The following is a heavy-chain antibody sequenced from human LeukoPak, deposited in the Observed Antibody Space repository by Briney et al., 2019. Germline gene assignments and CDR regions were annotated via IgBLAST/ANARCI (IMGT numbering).Heavy chain of an antibody. Sequence: GGSLRLSCAASGFTFSTHDLNWVRQAPGKGLEWVSFISSRSSTIYYADSVKGRFTISRDNTKNSLFLQMNSLRVEDTAVYYCARALGATHPFDFWGQGTLVTVSS. CDR3: ARALGATHPFDF. V-gene: IGHV3-48*04. J-gene: IGHJ4*02. CDR1: GFTFSTHD. D-gene: IGHD1-26*01. CDR2: ISSRSSTI.